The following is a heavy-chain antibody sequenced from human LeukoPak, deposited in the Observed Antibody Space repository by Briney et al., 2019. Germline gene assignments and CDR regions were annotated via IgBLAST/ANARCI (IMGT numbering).Heavy chain of an antibody. Sequence: SETLSLTCSGSNYSISNSLYWGWLRQPPGKGLEWIGSIYRSGSTFYNPSLKSRVTISLDTSKNQFSLKLSSVTATDTAVYFCARGTYGYYMDVWGKGTTVTVSS. CDR3: ARGTYGYYMDV. V-gene: IGHV4-38-2*02. CDR2: IYRSGST. D-gene: IGHD4-17*01. CDR1: NYSISNSLY. J-gene: IGHJ6*03.